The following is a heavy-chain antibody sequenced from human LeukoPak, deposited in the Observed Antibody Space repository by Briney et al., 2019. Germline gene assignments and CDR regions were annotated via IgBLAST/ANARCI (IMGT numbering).Heavy chain of an antibody. J-gene: IGHJ3*02. V-gene: IGHV4-4*07. Sequence: PSETLSLTCTVSGGSMNSYYWSWIRQPAGKGLEWIGRIYSSGSTIYNPSLKSRVSMSIDTPKNQFSLKLTSVTAADTAVYYCARVLLITASAVHAFDIWGQGTMVTVSP. CDR2: IYSSGST. CDR1: GGSMNSYY. D-gene: IGHD1-20*01. CDR3: ARVLLITASAVHAFDI.